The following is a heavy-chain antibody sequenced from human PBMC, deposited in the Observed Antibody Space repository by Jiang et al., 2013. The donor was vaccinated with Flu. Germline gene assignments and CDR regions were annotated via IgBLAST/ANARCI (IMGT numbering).Heavy chain of an antibody. J-gene: IGHJ3*02. Sequence: GSGLVKPSETLSLTCTVSGGSISSYYWSWIRQPPGKGLEWIGYIYYSGSTNYNPSLKSRVTISVDTSKNQFSLKLSSVTAADTAVYYCARRLVLPRDKQQLPQGHDAFDIWGQGTMVTVSS. D-gene: IGHD6-13*01. CDR3: ARRLVLPRDKQQLPQGHDAFDI. CDR2: IYYSGST. V-gene: IGHV4-59*01. CDR1: GGSISSYY.